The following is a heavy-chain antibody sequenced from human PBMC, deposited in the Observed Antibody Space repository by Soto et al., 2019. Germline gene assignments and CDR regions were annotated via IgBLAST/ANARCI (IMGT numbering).Heavy chain of an antibody. CDR1: GYTFTGYY. D-gene: IGHD3-3*01. CDR2: INPNSGGT. J-gene: IGHJ6*02. V-gene: IGHV1-2*02. CDR3: AVASVTGEESGYPYYYYGMDV. Sequence: QVQLVQSGAEVKKPGASVKVSCKASGYTFTGYYMHWVRQAPGQGLEWMGWINPNSGGTNYAQKFQGRVTMTRDTSISTDYMELRRLRSDDTAVYYCAVASVTGEESGYPYYYYGMDVWGQGTTVTVSS.